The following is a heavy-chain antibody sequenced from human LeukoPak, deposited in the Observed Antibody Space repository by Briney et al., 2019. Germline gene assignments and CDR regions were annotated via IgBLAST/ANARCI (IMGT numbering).Heavy chain of an antibody. J-gene: IGHJ4*02. CDR1: GGSISNSSDY. Sequence: PSETLSLTCNVSGGSISNSSDYWSWIRQPPGKGLEWIGSIYYSGSTYYNPSLQSRLTISVDTSKNQFSLNLSSVTAADTALYYCARQIKWQGMLAANDFDCWGQGTLVTVSS. CDR3: ARQIKWQGMLAANDFDC. V-gene: IGHV4-39*01. D-gene: IGHD2-15*01. CDR2: IYYSGST.